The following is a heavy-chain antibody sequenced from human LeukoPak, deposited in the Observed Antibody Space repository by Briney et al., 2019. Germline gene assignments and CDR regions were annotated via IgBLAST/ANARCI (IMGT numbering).Heavy chain of an antibody. CDR2: IYYSGST. Sequence: SETLSLTCTVSGGSISSYYWSWIRQPPGKGLEWIGYIYYSGSTNYNPSLKSRVTISVDTSKNQFSLKLSSVTAADTAVYYCAGVRSPGIVVVPAAIMRYNWFDPWGQGTLVTVSS. CDR1: GGSISSYY. V-gene: IGHV4-59*01. J-gene: IGHJ5*02. CDR3: AGVRSPGIVVVPAAIMRYNWFDP. D-gene: IGHD2-2*02.